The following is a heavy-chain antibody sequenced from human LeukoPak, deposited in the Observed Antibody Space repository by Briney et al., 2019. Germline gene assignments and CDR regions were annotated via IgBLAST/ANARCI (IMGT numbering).Heavy chain of an antibody. CDR1: GFTFSSYG. CDR2: IRYDGSNK. J-gene: IGHJ4*02. CDR3: AKDLRGVIFGFDY. Sequence: PGGSLRLSCAASGFTFSSYGMHWVRGAPGKVPEWVAFIRYDGSNKYYADSVKGRFTISRDNSKNTLYLQMNSLRAEDTAVYYCAKDLRGVIFGFDYWGQGTLVTVSS. V-gene: IGHV3-30*02. D-gene: IGHD3-10*01.